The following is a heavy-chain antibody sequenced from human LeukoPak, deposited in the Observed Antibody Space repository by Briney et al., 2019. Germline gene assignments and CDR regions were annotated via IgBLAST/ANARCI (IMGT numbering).Heavy chain of an antibody. D-gene: IGHD6-19*01. CDR3: ARGDYSSGWYVGLYFDY. V-gene: IGHV3-7*01. CDR1: GFTFSRYW. Sequence: SGGSLILSCAASGFTFSRYWMRWVRQAPGKGLEWVAYIKHGGSDKLHVDSVKGRFTISRDNAKNSLYLQMNSLRDEDTAVYYCARGDYSSGWYVGLYFDYWGQGTLVTVCS. CDR2: IKHGGSDK. J-gene: IGHJ4*02.